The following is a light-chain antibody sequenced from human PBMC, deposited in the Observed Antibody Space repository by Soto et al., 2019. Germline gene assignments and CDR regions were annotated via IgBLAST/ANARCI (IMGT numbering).Light chain of an antibody. V-gene: IGLV1-40*01. J-gene: IGLJ1*01. CDR3: QSYGSSPSANFV. CDR1: SSNIGAGYD. Sequence: QSMLRQPPSVSGAPGHRFTISCTGSSSNIGAGYDVHWYQQLPGEAPKLLIYGNDNRPSGVPERFSGSKSGTSDSLAITGLRADDEADYYCQSYGSSPSANFVFGTGTKVTVL. CDR2: GND.